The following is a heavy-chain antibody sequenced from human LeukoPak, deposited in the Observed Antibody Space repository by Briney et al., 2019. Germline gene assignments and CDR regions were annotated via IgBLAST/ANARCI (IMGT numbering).Heavy chain of an antibody. CDR2: IRSKAYGGTT. CDR1: GFTSGDYA. CDR3: TRGRSKYYYDSSGYLDH. D-gene: IGHD3-22*01. J-gene: IGHJ4*02. V-gene: IGHV3-49*04. Sequence: GGSLRLSCTASGFTSGDYAMSWVRQAPGKGLEWVGFIRSKAYGGTTEYAASVKGRFTISRDDSKSIACLQMNSLKTEDTAVYYCTRGRSKYYYDSSGYLDHWGQGTLVTVSS.